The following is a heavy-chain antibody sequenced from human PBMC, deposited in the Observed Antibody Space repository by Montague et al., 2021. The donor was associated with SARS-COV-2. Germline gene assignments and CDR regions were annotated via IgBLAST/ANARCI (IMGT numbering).Heavy chain of an antibody. J-gene: IGHJ5*02. Sequence: NPSLKSRVTLSVETSKNQFSLKVYSVTAADTAVYYCARWRQYNWCDAWGQGTRVTFSS. D-gene: IGHD1-14*01. CDR3: ARWRQYNWCDA. V-gene: IGHV4-59*01.